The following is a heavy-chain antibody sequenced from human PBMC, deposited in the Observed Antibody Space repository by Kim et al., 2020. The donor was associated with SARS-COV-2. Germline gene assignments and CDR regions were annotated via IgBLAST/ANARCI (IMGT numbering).Heavy chain of an antibody. J-gene: IGHJ5*02. D-gene: IGHD3-10*01. V-gene: IGHV3-30*04. CDR2: ISYDGSNK. CDR3: ARVEENYYGSGSFFPYNWFDP. CDR1: GFTFSSYA. Sequence: GGSLRLSCAASGFTFSSYAMHWVRQAPGKGLEWVAVISYDGSNKYYADSVKGRFTISRDNSKNTLYLLMNSLRAEDTAVYYCARVEENYYGSGSFFPYNWFDPWGQGTLVTVSS.